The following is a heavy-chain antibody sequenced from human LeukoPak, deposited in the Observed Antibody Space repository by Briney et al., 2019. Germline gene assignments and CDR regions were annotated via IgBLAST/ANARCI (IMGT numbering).Heavy chain of an antibody. CDR1: GFTFNIYS. D-gene: IGHD1-1*01. Sequence: GGSLRLSCAASGFTFNIYSMYWVRQAPGKGLEYVSAISSNGDSTYYANSVKGRFTISRDNSKNMLLLQMGSLRAEDMAVYYCAREGGTTAFDYWGQGTLVTVSS. J-gene: IGHJ4*02. CDR2: ISSNGDST. CDR3: AREGGTTAFDY. V-gene: IGHV3-64*01.